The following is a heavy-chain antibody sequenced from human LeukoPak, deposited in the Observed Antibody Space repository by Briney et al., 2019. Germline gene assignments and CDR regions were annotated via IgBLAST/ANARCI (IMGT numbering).Heavy chain of an antibody. V-gene: IGHV5-51*01. CDR1: GYSFTSYW. D-gene: IGHD2-15*01. CDR3: ARQAWHCSGGSCYIGRLDAFDI. J-gene: IGHJ3*02. CDR2: IYPGDSDT. Sequence: GESLKISCNGSGYSFTSYWIGWVRQMPGKGQEWMGIIYPGDSDTRYSPSFQGQVTISADKSISTAYLQWSSLKASDTAMYYCARQAWHCSGGSCYIGRLDAFDIWGQGTMVTVSS.